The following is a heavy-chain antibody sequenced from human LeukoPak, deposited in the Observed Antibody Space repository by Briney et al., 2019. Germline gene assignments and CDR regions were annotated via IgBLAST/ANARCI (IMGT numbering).Heavy chain of an antibody. D-gene: IGHD6-13*01. V-gene: IGHV4-59*12. J-gene: IGHJ4*02. CDR2: IYYSGST. CDR1: GGSISSYY. Sequence: PSETLSLTCTVSGGSISSYYWSWIRQSPGKGLEWIGYIYYSGSTNYNPSLKSRVTMSVDTSKNQFSLKLSSVTAADTAVYYCARDGLASGYSSSWYDEYYFDYWGQGTLVTVSS. CDR3: ARDGLASGYSSSWYDEYYFDY.